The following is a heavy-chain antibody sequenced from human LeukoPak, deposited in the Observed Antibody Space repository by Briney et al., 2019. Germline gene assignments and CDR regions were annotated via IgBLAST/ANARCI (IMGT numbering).Heavy chain of an antibody. D-gene: IGHD7-27*01. J-gene: IGHJ3*02. CDR3: AAELGSASAFDI. CDR1: GYIFTVYY. Sequence: ASVKVSCKASGYIFTVYYMHWVRQAPGQGLEWMGWINPNSGGTNYAQKFQGRVTMTRDTSISTAYMELSRLRSDDTAVYYCAAELGSASAFDIWGQGTMVTVSS. V-gene: IGHV1-2*02. CDR2: INPNSGGT.